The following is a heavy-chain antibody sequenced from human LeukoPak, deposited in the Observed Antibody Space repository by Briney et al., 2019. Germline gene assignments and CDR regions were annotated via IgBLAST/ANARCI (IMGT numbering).Heavy chain of an antibody. J-gene: IGHJ4*02. Sequence: SETLSLTCTVSGDSISGYYWTWIRQPPGKGLEWIGYIYYTGSTNYNPSLESRVTISVDTSKNQFSLRLSSVTAADTAVYYCARLRGNYFPDYWGQGTLVTVSS. CDR2: IYYTGST. CDR1: GDSISGYY. D-gene: IGHD4-11*01. CDR3: ARLRGNYFPDY. V-gene: IGHV4-59*01.